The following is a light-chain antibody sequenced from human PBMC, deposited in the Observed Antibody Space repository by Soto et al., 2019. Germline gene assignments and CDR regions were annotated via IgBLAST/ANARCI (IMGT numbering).Light chain of an antibody. V-gene: IGKV3-20*01. Sequence: ESRQSPGTLALYPGERATLSCRASQTVRNNYLAWYQQIAGQAPRLLIYDASSRATGIPDRFSGSGSGTDFTLTISRLEPEDLAVYYCQQYGNSLYTLGQGTKVDI. CDR1: QTVRNNY. CDR2: DAS. J-gene: IGKJ2*01. CDR3: QQYGNSLYT.